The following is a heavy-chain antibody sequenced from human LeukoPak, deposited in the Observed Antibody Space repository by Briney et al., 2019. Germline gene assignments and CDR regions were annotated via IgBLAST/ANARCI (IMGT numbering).Heavy chain of an antibody. J-gene: IGHJ4*02. V-gene: IGHV1-18*01. CDR2: ISAYNGNT. CDR3: ARDPNFIAARLDNYFDY. D-gene: IGHD6-6*01. CDR1: GYTFTSYG. Sequence: ASVKVSCKASGYTFTSYGISWVRQAPGQGLEWMGWISAYNGNTNYAQKLQGRVTMTTDTSTSTAYMELRSLRSDDTAVYYCARDPNFIAARLDNYFDYWGQGTLATVSS.